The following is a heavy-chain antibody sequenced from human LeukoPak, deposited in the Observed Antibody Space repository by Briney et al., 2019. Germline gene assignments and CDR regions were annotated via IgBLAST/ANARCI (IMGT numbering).Heavy chain of an antibody. J-gene: IGHJ4*02. CDR1: GGTFSTYG. D-gene: IGHD1-26*01. Sequence: SVKVSCKSSGGTFSTYGFTWVRQAPGQGLEWMGWIFPKFGTSNYAQRFQGRVTITTDESTNTAYMEMRSLRSDDTAVYYCARGSSGSHTFDFWGQGSLVTVSS. CDR2: IFPKFGTS. CDR3: ARGSSGSHTFDF. V-gene: IGHV1-69*05.